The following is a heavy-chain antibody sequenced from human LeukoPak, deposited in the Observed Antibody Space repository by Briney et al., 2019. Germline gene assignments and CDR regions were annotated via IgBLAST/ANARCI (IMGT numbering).Heavy chain of an antibody. D-gene: IGHD3-3*01. CDR2: ISYDGSNK. Sequence: GGSLRLSCAASGFTFSSYGMHWVRQAPGKGLEWVTLISYDGSNKYYADSVKGRFTISRDNSKNTLYLQMNSLRGEDTAVYYCAKGRYDFWSGSPSFDYWGQGTLVTVSS. CDR1: GFTFSSYG. J-gene: IGHJ4*02. V-gene: IGHV3-30*18. CDR3: AKGRYDFWSGSPSFDY.